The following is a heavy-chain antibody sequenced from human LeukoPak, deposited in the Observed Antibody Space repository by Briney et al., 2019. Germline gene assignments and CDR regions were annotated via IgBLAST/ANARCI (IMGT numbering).Heavy chain of an antibody. Sequence: SEALSLTCAAYDGSFSGYYWTWIRQFPGRGLEWIGEINDSGGTNYNPSLKSRVTMSVDTSKNQFSLKLTSVTAADTAVYYCARRVTVIYYMDLWGKGTTVTVSS. CDR3: ARRVTVIYYMDL. D-gene: IGHD3-22*01. CDR1: DGSFSGYY. CDR2: INDSGGT. J-gene: IGHJ6*03. V-gene: IGHV4-34*01.